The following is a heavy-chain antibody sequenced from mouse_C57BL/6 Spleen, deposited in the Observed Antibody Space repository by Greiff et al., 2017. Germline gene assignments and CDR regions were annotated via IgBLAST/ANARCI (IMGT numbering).Heavy chain of an antibody. D-gene: IGHD2-5*01. CDR1: GFTFSDYG. CDR3: ARPYYSNYYYAMDY. Sequence: VQLQQSGGGLVKPGGSLKLSCAASGFTFSDYGMHWVRQAPEKGLEWVAYISSGSSTIYYADTVKGRFTISSDNAKNTRFLQMTSLRSEDTAMYYCARPYYSNYYYAMDYWGQGTSVTVSS. V-gene: IGHV5-17*01. CDR2: ISSGSSTI. J-gene: IGHJ4*01.